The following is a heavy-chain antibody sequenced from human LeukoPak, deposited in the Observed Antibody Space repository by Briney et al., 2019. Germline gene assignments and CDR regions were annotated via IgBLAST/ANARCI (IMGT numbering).Heavy chain of an antibody. CDR3: AKISSGWYFFDY. Sequence: GGSLRLSCAASGFTFSSYAMSWVRQAPGKGLEWVSAISGSGGSTYYADSVKGRFTISRDNSENTLYLQMNSLRAEDTAVYYCAKISSGWYFFDYWGQGTLVTVSS. D-gene: IGHD6-19*01. J-gene: IGHJ4*02. CDR1: GFTFSSYA. CDR2: ISGSGGST. V-gene: IGHV3-23*01.